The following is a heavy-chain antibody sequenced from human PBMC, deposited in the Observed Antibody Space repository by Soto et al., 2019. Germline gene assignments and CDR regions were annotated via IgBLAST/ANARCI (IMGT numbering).Heavy chain of an antibody. V-gene: IGHV3-30*03. D-gene: IGHD6-19*01. Sequence: GGSLRLSCAASGFIFSNYAMHWVRRAPGKGLEWVGLISYDGSNKYYADSMKGRFTISRDNAKNSVYLQMNSLRDEDTAVYYCARSVEGHFDYWGQGTVVTVSS. CDR3: ARSVEGHFDY. J-gene: IGHJ4*02. CDR1: GFIFSNYA. CDR2: ISYDGSNK.